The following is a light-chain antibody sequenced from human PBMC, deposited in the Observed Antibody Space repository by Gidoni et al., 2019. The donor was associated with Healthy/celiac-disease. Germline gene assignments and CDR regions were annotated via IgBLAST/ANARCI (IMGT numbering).Light chain of an antibody. CDR2: AAS. CDR3: QQLNSYPPP. J-gene: IGKJ2*01. Sequence: DIQLTQSPSFLSASVGDRVTITCRASQGISSYLAWYQQKPGKAPKLLIYAASTLQSGVPSRFSGSGSGTEFTLTISSLQPDDFATYYCQQLNSYPPPFXQXTKLEIK. CDR1: QGISSY. V-gene: IGKV1-9*01.